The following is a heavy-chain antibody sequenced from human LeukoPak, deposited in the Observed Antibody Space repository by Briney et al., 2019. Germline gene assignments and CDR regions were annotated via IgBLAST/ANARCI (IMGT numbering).Heavy chain of an antibody. D-gene: IGHD1-26*01. CDR1: GYSFTSYW. CDR3: ARRKGGSYGNFDY. CDR2: TYPGDSDT. J-gene: IGHJ4*02. Sequence: GESLQISCKGSGYSFTSYWIGWVRQLPGKGLEWMGITYPGDSDTRYSPSFQGQVTISADKSISTAYLQWSSLKASDTAMYYCARRKGGSYGNFDYWGQGTLVTVSS. V-gene: IGHV5-51*01.